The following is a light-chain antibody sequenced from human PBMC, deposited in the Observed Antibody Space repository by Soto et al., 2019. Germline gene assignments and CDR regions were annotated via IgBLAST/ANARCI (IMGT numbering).Light chain of an antibody. CDR1: QNVASN. Sequence: EIVMTQSPATLSVSPGERAPLSCRASQNVASNLAWYQQKPGQAPRLLIYGASTRATGMPARFSGSGSGTEFTLTISSLQSEDFAVYYCQQYNNGLTFGGGTKVDIK. J-gene: IGKJ4*01. CDR2: GAS. CDR3: QQYNNGLT. V-gene: IGKV3-15*01.